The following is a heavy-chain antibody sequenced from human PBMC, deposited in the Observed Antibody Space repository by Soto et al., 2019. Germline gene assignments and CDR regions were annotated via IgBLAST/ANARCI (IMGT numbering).Heavy chain of an antibody. CDR1: SGTISGYY. CDR2: IYSSGNT. V-gene: IGHV4-4*07. J-gene: IGHJ5*02. Sequence: PSETLSLTCSVSSGTISGYYWTWIRQPAGKGLEWIGRIYSSGNTKYNPSLQSRVTMSLDTSNNQFSLRLTSVTAADTAVYYCARGQRFSDWFDPWGQGTLVTVSS. CDR3: ARGQRFSDWFDP. D-gene: IGHD3-3*01.